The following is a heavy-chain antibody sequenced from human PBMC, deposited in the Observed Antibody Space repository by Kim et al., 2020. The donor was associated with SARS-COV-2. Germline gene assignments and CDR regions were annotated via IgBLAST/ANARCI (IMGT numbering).Heavy chain of an antibody. CDR3: ARVGVLSRGGPFDY. D-gene: IGHD3-10*01. V-gene: IGHV1-18*01. J-gene: IGHJ4*02. Sequence: AQKLPDRVTMTTDTSTSTAYMELRSLRSDDTAVYYCARVGVLSRGGPFDYWGQGTLVTVSS.